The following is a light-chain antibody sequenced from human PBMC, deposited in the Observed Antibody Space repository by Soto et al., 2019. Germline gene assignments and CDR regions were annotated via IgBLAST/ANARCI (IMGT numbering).Light chain of an antibody. J-gene: IGKJ1*01. CDR2: DAS. V-gene: IGKV3-11*01. CDR3: QQRSNWPPWT. Sequence: EIVLTQSPATLSLSLGERATLSCRASQSVSSYLAWYQQKPGQAPRLLIYDASNRATGIPARFSGSGSGTDFTLTISSLEPEDFAVYYCQQRSNWPPWTFGQGTRWIS. CDR1: QSVSSY.